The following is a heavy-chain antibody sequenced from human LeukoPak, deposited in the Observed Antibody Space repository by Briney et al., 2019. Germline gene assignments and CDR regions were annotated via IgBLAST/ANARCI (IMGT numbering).Heavy chain of an antibody. CDR1: GYTFTSYG. J-gene: IGHJ4*02. Sequence: ASVKVSCKASGYTFTSYGISWVRQAPRQGLEWMGLISAYNGNTNYAQKLQGRVTMTTDTSTSTAYMELRSLRSDDTAVYYCARDYLPTQFTTGINHFDYWGQGTLVTVSS. V-gene: IGHV1-18*01. CDR2: ISAYNGNT. D-gene: IGHD1-1*01. CDR3: ARDYLPTQFTTGINHFDY.